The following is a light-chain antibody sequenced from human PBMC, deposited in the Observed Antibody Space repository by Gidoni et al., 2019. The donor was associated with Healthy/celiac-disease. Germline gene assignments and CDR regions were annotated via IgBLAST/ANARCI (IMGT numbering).Light chain of an antibody. Sequence: SYELTQPHSVSVSPGQTASITCSGDTLGDKYACWYQQKPGQSPVLVIYHASKRPSGIPERFSGSNSGNTATLTISGTQAMDEADYYCQAWDSSLVVFGGGTKLTVL. J-gene: IGLJ2*01. CDR1: TLGDKY. V-gene: IGLV3-1*01. CDR3: QAWDSSLVV. CDR2: HAS.